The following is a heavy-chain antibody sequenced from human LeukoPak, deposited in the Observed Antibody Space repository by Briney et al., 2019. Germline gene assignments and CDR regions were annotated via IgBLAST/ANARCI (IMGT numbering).Heavy chain of an antibody. D-gene: IGHD2-2*01. CDR2: INPNSGGT. Sequence: ASVKVSCKASGYTFTGYGISWVRQAPGQGLEWMGWINPNSGGTNYAQKFQGRVTMTRDTSISTAYMELSRLRSDDTAVYYCARDGRYCSSTSCYGYYFDYWGQGTLVTVSS. V-gene: IGHV1-2*02. J-gene: IGHJ4*02. CDR3: ARDGRYCSSTSCYGYYFDY. CDR1: GYTFTGYG.